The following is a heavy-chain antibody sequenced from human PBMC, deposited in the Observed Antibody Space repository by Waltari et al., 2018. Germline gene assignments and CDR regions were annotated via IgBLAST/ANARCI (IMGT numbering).Heavy chain of an antibody. J-gene: IGHJ4*02. D-gene: IGHD2-2*01. Sequence: QVQLVQSGAEVKKPGASVKVSCKTSGYTFTGYYMYWVRQAPGQGLEWMGWINPYSGGTAYAQKFQGRVTLTGDTSISTAYMELNRLISDDSAMYYCATAPDAFQIINWGQGTLVTVSS. CDR3: ATAPDAFQIIN. CDR1: GYTFTGYY. CDR2: INPYSGGT. V-gene: IGHV1-2*02.